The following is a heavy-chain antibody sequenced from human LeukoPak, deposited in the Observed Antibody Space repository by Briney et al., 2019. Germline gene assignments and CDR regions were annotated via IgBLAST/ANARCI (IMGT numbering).Heavy chain of an antibody. CDR2: INHRGTT. Sequence: SETLSLTCAVYGDSFSGYYWSWIPQPPGKGLEWIAEINHRGTTHYNPSLKSRVNISADTSKNQFSLHLDSVTAADTAVYYCARSWAGMYYPFYYFDYWGQGTLVSVSS. J-gene: IGHJ4*02. D-gene: IGHD1-26*01. CDR1: GDSFSGYY. CDR3: ARSWAGMYYPFYYFDY. V-gene: IGHV4-34*01.